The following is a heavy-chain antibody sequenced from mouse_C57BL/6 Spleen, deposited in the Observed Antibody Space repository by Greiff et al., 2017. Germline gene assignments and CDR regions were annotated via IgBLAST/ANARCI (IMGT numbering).Heavy chain of an antibody. CDR3: AIKGSYDYDVDYAMDY. Sequence: QVQLQQPGAELVRPGSSVKLSCKASGYTFTSYWMHWVKQRPIQGLEWIGNIDPSDSETHYNQKFKDKATLTVDKSSSTAYMQLSSLTSEDSAVYYCAIKGSYDYDVDYAMDYWGQGTSVTVSS. D-gene: IGHD2-4*01. CDR1: GYTFTSYW. V-gene: IGHV1-52*01. CDR2: IDPSDSET. J-gene: IGHJ4*01.